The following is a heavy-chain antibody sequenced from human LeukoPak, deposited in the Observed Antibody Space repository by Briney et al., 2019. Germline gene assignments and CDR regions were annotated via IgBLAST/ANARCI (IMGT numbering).Heavy chain of an antibody. Sequence: GGSLRLSCAASGFIFSNYAMHWVRQAPGKGLEWVAFIPYDGNSEYYADSVKGRFTISRDNSKNTLYLQVNSLRAEDTAVYYCARDNFEDYYDSSGYYGYYYYGMDVWGQGTTVTVSS. CDR2: IPYDGNSE. D-gene: IGHD3-22*01. CDR1: GFIFSNYA. CDR3: ARDNFEDYYDSSGYYGYYYYGMDV. J-gene: IGHJ6*02. V-gene: IGHV3-30*02.